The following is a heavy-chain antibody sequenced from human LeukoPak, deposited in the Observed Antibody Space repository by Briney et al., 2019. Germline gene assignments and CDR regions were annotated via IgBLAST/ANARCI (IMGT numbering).Heavy chain of an antibody. Sequence: SETLSLTCSVSGASISSYYWTWIRQPAGKGPEWIGRIHTSGNTNYNPSLKSRVNMSADTSKNQLSLKLNSVTAADTAVCYCARVTDPRYNWFDPWGQGTLVTVSS. D-gene: IGHD2-21*02. CDR2: IHTSGNT. V-gene: IGHV4-4*07. CDR3: ARVTDPRYNWFDP. CDR1: GASISSYY. J-gene: IGHJ5*02.